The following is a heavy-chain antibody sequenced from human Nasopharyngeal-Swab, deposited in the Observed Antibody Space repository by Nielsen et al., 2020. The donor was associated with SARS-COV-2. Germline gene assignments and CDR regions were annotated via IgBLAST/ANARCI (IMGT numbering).Heavy chain of an antibody. CDR2: IATPTGHP. D-gene: IGHD5-18*01. Sequence: ASVKVSCKASGYTFTRYAINWLRQAPGQGPEWMGWIATPTGHPTYAQGFTGRFVFSLDTSVATAYLHINSLKTEDTAIYYCVRDQAMARPNWFDPWGQGTLVTGLL. CDR1: GYTFTRYA. CDR3: VRDQAMARPNWFDP. V-gene: IGHV7-4-1*02. J-gene: IGHJ5*02.